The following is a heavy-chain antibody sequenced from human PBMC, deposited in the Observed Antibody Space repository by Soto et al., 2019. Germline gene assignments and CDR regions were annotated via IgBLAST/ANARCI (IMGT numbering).Heavy chain of an antibody. Sequence: ASVKVSCKTSGYTFSTSGISWVRQAPGQGLEWVGWIRPDNGNRKSAQRLQGRVTLTTDTSASTAYMELRSLTADDTAMYSSGRDTESNRYNDWAPGTLLTVSS. CDR3: GRDTESNRYND. D-gene: IGHD1-20*01. V-gene: IGHV1-18*01. CDR2: IRPDNGNR. CDR1: GYTFSTSG. J-gene: IGHJ1*01.